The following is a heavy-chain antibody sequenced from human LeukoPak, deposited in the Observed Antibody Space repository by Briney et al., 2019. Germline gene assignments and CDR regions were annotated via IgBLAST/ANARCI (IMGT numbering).Heavy chain of an antibody. V-gene: IGHV3-23*01. D-gene: IGHD3-22*01. CDR2: ISGSGGST. Sequence: GGSLRLSCAASGFTFSSYAMSWVRQAPGKGLEWVSAISGSGGSTYYADSVKGRFTISRDNSKNTLYLQMNSLRAADTAVYYCAKDPTHYRVWDDYDSTVLSYWGQGTLVTVSS. J-gene: IGHJ4*02. CDR3: AKDPTHYRVWDDYDSTVLSY. CDR1: GFTFSSYA.